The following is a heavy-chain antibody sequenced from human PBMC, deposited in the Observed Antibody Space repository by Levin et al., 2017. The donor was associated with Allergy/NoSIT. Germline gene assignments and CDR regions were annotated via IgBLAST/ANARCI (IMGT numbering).Heavy chain of an antibody. V-gene: IGHV3-7*04. D-gene: IGHD6-19*01. CDR3: ARWHQYSSGWGIDY. CDR2: IKQDGSEK. J-gene: IGHJ4*02. CDR1: GFTFSSYL. Sequence: PGGSLRLSCAASGFTFSSYLMTWVRQAPGKGLEWVANIKQDGSEKSYVDSVKGRFTISRDNAKNSLFLQMNSLRAEDTALYYCARWHQYSSGWGIDYWGQGTLVTVSS.